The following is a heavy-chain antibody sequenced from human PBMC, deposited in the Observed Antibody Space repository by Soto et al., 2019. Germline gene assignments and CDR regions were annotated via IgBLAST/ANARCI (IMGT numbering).Heavy chain of an antibody. CDR1: GGSISSGGYS. CDR2: IYHSGRT. J-gene: IGHJ6*02. D-gene: IGHD2-15*01. V-gene: IGHV4-30-2*01. CDR3: ARDPGYCSGGSCHDPPYYYGMDV. Sequence: SETLSLTCAVSGGSISSGGYSWSWIRQPPGKGLEWIGYIYHSGRTYYNPSLKSRVTISVDRSKNQFSLKLSSVTAADTAVYYCARDPGYCSGGSCHDPPYYYGMDVWGQGTTVTVSS.